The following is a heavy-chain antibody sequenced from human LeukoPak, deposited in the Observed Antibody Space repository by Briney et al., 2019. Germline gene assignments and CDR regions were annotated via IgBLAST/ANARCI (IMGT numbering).Heavy chain of an antibody. J-gene: IGHJ5*02. Sequence: PSETLSLTCAVYGGSFSGYYWSWIRHPPGKGLEWIGEINHSGSTNYNPSLKSRVTISVDTSKNQFSLKLSSVTAADTAVYYCARSLRTSWSSRADWFDPWGQGTLATVSS. CDR2: INHSGST. CDR3: ARSLRTSWSSRADWFDP. D-gene: IGHD2-2*01. V-gene: IGHV4-34*01. CDR1: GGSFSGYY.